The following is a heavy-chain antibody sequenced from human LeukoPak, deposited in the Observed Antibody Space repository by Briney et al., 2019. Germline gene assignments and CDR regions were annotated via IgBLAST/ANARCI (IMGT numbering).Heavy chain of an antibody. Sequence: PSETLSLTCTVSGGSISSGGYYWSWIRQHPGKGLEWIGYIYYSGSTYYNPSLKSRVTISVDTSKNQFSLKLSSVTAADTAVYYCARDRKITIFGVVMYYYYGMDVWGQGTTVTVSS. CDR3: ARDRKITIFGVVMYYYYGMDV. CDR2: IYYSGST. D-gene: IGHD3-3*01. V-gene: IGHV4-31*03. CDR1: GGSISSGGYY. J-gene: IGHJ6*02.